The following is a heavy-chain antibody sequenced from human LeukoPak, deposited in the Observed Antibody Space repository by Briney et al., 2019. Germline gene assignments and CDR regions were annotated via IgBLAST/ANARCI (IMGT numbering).Heavy chain of an antibody. Sequence: GGSLRLSCDASGFSISDYYMSWIRQSPGKGLQRISYITSGGDSTNYADPVKGRFNISRAKAKTSVALQLNSLRAEDTAVYYCTRQRRGTYSAFDSWGQGTLVTVSS. V-gene: IGHV3-11*01. CDR2: ITSGGDST. J-gene: IGHJ4*02. CDR3: TRQRRGTYSAFDS. CDR1: GFSISDYY. D-gene: IGHD3-16*01.